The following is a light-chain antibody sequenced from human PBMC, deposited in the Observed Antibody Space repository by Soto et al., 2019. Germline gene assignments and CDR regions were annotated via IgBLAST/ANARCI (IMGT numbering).Light chain of an antibody. Sequence: DIQMTQSPSTLSASVGDRVTITCRASQSISNWVAWYQQKPGKAPNLLMYKASTLQSGVPSRFSGSGSGTEFTLTITNLQPDDVALYYCQQYDTYSLAVGGGTTVEIK. CDR1: QSISNW. J-gene: IGKJ4*01. CDR2: KAS. V-gene: IGKV1-5*03. CDR3: QQYDTYSLA.